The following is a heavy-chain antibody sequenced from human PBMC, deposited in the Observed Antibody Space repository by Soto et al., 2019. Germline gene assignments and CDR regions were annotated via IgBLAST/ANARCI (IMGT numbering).Heavy chain of an antibody. CDR2: INAHSGGT. CDR1: GFPFTGYY. D-gene: IGHD6-6*01. J-gene: IGHJ5*02. Sequence: ASVKVSCKASGFPFTGYYIHWLRQAPGQGLEWMGWINAHSGGTEYAQKFQGRVTLTRDTSIATAYLTLTSLTSDDTALYYCAKDLTRQLAYWLDPWGQGTQVTVSS. CDR3: AKDLTRQLAYWLDP. V-gene: IGHV1-2*02.